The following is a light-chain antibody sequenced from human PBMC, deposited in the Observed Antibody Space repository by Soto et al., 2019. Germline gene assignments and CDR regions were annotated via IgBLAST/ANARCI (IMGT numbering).Light chain of an antibody. V-gene: IGLV1-44*01. CDR1: SSNIGSNT. CDR3: AAWDDSLYARYV. Sequence: QSVLTQPPSASGTPGQRVTISCSGSSSNIGSNTVNCYQQLPGTAPQLLIYSNNQRPSWVPDRFSGSKSGTSASLVISGLQSEDEDDYYCAAWDDSLYARYVFGTGTKVTVL. CDR2: SNN. J-gene: IGLJ1*01.